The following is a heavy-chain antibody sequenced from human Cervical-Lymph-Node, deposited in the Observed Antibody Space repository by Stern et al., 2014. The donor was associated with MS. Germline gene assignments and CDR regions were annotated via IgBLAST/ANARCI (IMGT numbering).Heavy chain of an antibody. Sequence: VQLVESGPGLVKPSETLSLTCSVSGGSMSSHYWTWIRQPAGKRLEWIGDIYTSGSTNYTPSLKSRVTMSVDTAKNQFSLKLTAVTAADTGVYYCARDLPPMTRSYYGMDVWGLGTTVTVSS. CDR2: IYTSGST. V-gene: IGHV4-4*07. CDR3: ARDLPPMTRSYYGMDV. D-gene: IGHD5-24*01. CDR1: GGSMSSHY. J-gene: IGHJ6*02.